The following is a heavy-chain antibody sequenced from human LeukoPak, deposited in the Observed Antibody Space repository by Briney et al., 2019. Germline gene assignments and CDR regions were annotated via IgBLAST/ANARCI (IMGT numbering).Heavy chain of an antibody. J-gene: IGHJ4*02. Sequence: SVKVSCKASGGTLSSHVISWVRQAPGQGLEWMGGIIPIFDTANYAQNLQGRVTMTTDTSTSTAYMELRSLRSDDTAVYYCARDTPITMVRGVVFDYWGQGTLVTVSS. CDR1: GGTLSSHV. V-gene: IGHV1-69*05. CDR2: IIPIFDTA. D-gene: IGHD3-10*01. CDR3: ARDTPITMVRGVVFDY.